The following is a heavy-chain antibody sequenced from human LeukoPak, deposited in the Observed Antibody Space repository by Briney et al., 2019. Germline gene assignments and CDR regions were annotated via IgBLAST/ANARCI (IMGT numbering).Heavy chain of an antibody. D-gene: IGHD2-2*01. CDR3: ARVLPAAGRYMDV. Sequence: GGSLRLSCAASAFTFTDYWMHWVRQAPGKGLVCVSRISSDESSTSYADSVKGRFTISRDNAKNTLYLQMNSLRAEDTAVYYCARVLPAAGRYMDVWGKGTAVTVSS. CDR1: AFTFTDYW. CDR2: ISSDESST. J-gene: IGHJ6*03. V-gene: IGHV3-74*01.